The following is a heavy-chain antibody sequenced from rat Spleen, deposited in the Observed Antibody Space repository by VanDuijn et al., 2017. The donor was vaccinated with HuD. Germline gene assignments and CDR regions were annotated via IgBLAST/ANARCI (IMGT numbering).Heavy chain of an antibody. CDR1: GFSLTKHS. CDR3: VRERVPGFAFYFDY. D-gene: IGHD1-4*01. V-gene: IGHV2-70*01. J-gene: IGHJ2*01. Sequence: QVQLKESGPGLVQPSETLSLSCTVSGFSLTKHSVSWVRQPSGKGPEWMGRMWYDGDTAYNSVLKSRLSISRDTSKSQVFLKMNSLQTEDTAIYFCVRERVPGFAFYFDYWGQGVMVTVSS. CDR2: MWYDGDT.